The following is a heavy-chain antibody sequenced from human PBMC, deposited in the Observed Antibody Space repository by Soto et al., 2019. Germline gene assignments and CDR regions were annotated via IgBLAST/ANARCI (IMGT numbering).Heavy chain of an antibody. D-gene: IGHD3-22*01. CDR1: GGSISSSNW. CDR3: ARVEYYYDSSGYYYEGVAFDI. J-gene: IGHJ3*02. Sequence: PSETLSLTCAVSGGSISSSNWWSWVRQPPGKGLEWIGEIYHSGSTNYNPSLKSRVTISVDKSKNQFSLKLSSVTAADTAVYYCARVEYYYDSSGYYYEGVAFDIWGQGTMVTVS. V-gene: IGHV4-4*02. CDR2: IYHSGST.